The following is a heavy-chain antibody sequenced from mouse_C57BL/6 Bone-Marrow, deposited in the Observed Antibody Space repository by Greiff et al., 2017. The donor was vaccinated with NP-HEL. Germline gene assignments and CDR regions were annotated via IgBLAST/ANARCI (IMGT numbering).Heavy chain of an antibody. V-gene: IGHV5-4*03. CDR2: ISDGGSYT. D-gene: IGHD2-1*01. J-gene: IGHJ3*01. Sequence: DVKLVESGGGLVKPGGSLKLSCAASGFTFSSYAMSWVRQTPEKRLEWVANISDGGSYTYYPDNVKGRFTISRDNAKNNLYLQMSHLKSEDTAMYYCASDQGVYYGLAYWGQGTLVTVSA. CDR3: ASDQGVYYGLAY. CDR1: GFTFSSYA.